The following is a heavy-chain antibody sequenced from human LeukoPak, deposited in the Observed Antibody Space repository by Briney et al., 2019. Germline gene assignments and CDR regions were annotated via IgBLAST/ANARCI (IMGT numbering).Heavy chain of an antibody. Sequence: ASVKVSCKASGGTFSSYTISWVRQAPGQGLEWMGRIIPILGIANYAQKFQGRATITADKSTSTAYMELSSLRSEDTAVYYCARRGYCSGGSCYSPFDYWGQGTLVTVSS. J-gene: IGHJ4*02. CDR2: IIPILGIA. CDR1: GGTFSSYT. D-gene: IGHD2-15*01. CDR3: ARRGYCSGGSCYSPFDY. V-gene: IGHV1-69*02.